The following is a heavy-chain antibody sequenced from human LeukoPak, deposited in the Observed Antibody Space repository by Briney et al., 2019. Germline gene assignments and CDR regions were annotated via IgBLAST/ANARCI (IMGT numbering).Heavy chain of an antibody. CDR1: GYTFTNYD. Sequence: ASVKVSCKASGYTFTNYDINWLRHANGQGLELMGLMNLNSGNTGYAQKVQGRVSMTRDTYVSTAYMEVSSLRSEDRAVYYCARGLWFGPWGQGTLVTVSS. CDR3: ARGLWFGP. CDR2: MNLNSGNT. V-gene: IGHV1-8*01. J-gene: IGHJ5*02.